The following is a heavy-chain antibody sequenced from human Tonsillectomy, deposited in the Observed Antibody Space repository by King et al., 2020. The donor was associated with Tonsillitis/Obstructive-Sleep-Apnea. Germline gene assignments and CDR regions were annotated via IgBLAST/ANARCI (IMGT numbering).Heavy chain of an antibody. V-gene: IGHV3-11*01. Sequence: QLVQSGGGLVKPGGSLRLSCAASGFTFSDYYMSWFRQAPGKGLEWVSYITSSASTIYYADSVKGRFTISRDNAKNSLYLQMNSLRAEDTAVYYCASPKYYYDSDGYYFDYWGQGTLVTVSS. CDR2: ITSSASTI. CDR3: ASPKYYYDSDGYYFDY. J-gene: IGHJ4*02. D-gene: IGHD3-22*01. CDR1: GFTFSDYY.